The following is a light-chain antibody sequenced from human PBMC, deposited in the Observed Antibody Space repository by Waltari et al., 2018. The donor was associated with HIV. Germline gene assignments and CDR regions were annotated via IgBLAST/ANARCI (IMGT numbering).Light chain of an antibody. J-gene: IGLJ2*01. V-gene: IGLV1-44*01. CDR3: ATLDDSLKGPL. Sequence: QSVLTQPPSASGAPGQRVTISCSGSNSNIGDNAVSCYQQFPKTAPQLLTYSNNPRASGVPDRFSGSKSGTPASLTISGLQSEDEADYYCATLDDSLKGPLFGGGTKVTVL. CDR2: SNN. CDR1: NSNIGDNA.